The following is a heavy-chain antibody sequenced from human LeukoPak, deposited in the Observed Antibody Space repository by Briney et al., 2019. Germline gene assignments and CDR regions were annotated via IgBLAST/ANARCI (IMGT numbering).Heavy chain of an antibody. CDR3: ARAQTPYYYDSSGYYNFDY. D-gene: IGHD3-22*01. Sequence: GASVKVSCKASGDTFSSYAISWVRQAPGQGLEWMGGIIPIFGTANYAQKFQGRVTITADESTSTAYMELSSLRSEDTAVYYCARAQTPYYYDSSGYYNFDYWGQGTLVTVSS. CDR1: GDTFSSYA. CDR2: IIPIFGTA. J-gene: IGHJ4*02. V-gene: IGHV1-69*13.